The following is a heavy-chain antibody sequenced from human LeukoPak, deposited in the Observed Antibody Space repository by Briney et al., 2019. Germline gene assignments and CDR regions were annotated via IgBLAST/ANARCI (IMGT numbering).Heavy chain of an antibody. CDR3: ARDEYYYDSSGYGY. Sequence: ASVKVSCKASGFTFTSSAMQWVRQARGQRLEWMGWISAYNGNTNYAQKLQGRVTMTTDTSTSTAYMELRSLRSDDTAVYYCARDEYYYDSSGYGYWGQGTLVTVSS. J-gene: IGHJ4*02. CDR1: GFTFTSSA. V-gene: IGHV1-18*01. D-gene: IGHD3-22*01. CDR2: ISAYNGNT.